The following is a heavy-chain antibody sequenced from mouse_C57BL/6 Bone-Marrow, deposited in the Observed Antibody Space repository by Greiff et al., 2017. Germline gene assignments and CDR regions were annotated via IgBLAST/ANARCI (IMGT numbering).Heavy chain of an antibody. D-gene: IGHD2-1*01. J-gene: IGHJ3*01. Sequence: EVQLQQSGPELVKPGASVKISCKASGYTFTDYYMNWVKQSHGKSLEWIGDINPNNGGTSYNQKFKGKATLTVDKSSSTAYMELRSLTSEDSAVYYCARSGGNYPWFAYWGQGTLVTVSA. CDR1: GYTFTDYY. CDR2: INPNNGGT. CDR3: ARSGGNYPWFAY. V-gene: IGHV1-26*01.